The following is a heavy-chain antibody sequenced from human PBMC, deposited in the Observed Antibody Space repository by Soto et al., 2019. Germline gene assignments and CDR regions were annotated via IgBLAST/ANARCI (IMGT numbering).Heavy chain of an antibody. D-gene: IGHD3-16*01. V-gene: IGHV1-69*13. Sequence: GASVKVSCKASGGTFSSYDISWVRQAPGQGLEWMGGIIPIFGTANYAQKFQGRVTITADESISTAYMELSSLRSEDTAVYYCAREGVRGMDVWGQGTTVTVSS. CDR2: IIPIFGTA. CDR3: AREGVRGMDV. CDR1: GGTFSSYD. J-gene: IGHJ6*02.